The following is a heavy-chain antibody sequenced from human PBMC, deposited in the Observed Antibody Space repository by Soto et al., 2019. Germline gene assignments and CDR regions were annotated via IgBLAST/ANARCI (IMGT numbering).Heavy chain of an antibody. CDR1: GGTFSSFA. J-gene: IGHJ4*02. CDR3: AIDRDHTYDY. CDR2: IIPIFGTT. V-gene: IGHV1-69*01. Sequence: QVQLVQSGAEVKKPGSSVKVSCKASGGTFSSFAISWVRQAPGQGLEWMGGIIPIFGTTNYAQKFQGRVTIAADESASTADMAVPTLRSEDTAVYYCAIDRDHTYDYWGQGTLVTVSS.